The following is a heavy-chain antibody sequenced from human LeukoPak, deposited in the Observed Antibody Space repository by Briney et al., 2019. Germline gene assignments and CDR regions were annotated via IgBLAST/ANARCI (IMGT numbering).Heavy chain of an antibody. V-gene: IGHV1-2*02. D-gene: IGHD3-3*01. J-gene: IGHJ4*02. CDR3: ASLRLRFLEWSSNDY. CDR1: GYTFTAYY. CDR2: ISPNSGGT. Sequence: ASVKVSCKASGYTFTAYYIHWVRQAPGQGLEWMGWISPNSGGTDYAQKFQGRVTMTRDTSISTAYVELSSLTSDDTAVYYCASLRLRFLEWSSNDYWGQGTLVTVSS.